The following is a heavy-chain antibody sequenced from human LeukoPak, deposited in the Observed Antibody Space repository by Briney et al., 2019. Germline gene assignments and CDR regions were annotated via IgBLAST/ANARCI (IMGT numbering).Heavy chain of an antibody. D-gene: IGHD4-17*01. CDR1: GFTFSNYG. CDR2: ISHDGSNK. J-gene: IGHJ4*02. Sequence: GGSLRLSCAASGFTFSNYGMYWVRQAPGKGLEWVAVISHDGSNKHYGGSVKGRFTISRDSSKNTLYLQMNSLRAEDTAVYYCANEIRPNDYWGQGTQVTVSS. V-gene: IGHV3-30*18. CDR3: ANEIRPNDY.